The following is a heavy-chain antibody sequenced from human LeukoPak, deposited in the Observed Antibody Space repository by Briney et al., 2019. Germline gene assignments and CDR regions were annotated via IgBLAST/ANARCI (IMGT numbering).Heavy chain of an antibody. Sequence: GGSLRLSCAASAFSLSAYNMNWVRQAPGKGLEWVSSISYTGTYIYYADSVKGRFTISRDNAQNSLYLQMNSLRAEGTAIYYCARDRGTYRPIDYWGQGTLVTVSS. V-gene: IGHV3-21*04. CDR1: AFSLSAYN. CDR3: ARDRGTYRPIDY. J-gene: IGHJ4*02. CDR2: ISYTGTYI. D-gene: IGHD1-26*01.